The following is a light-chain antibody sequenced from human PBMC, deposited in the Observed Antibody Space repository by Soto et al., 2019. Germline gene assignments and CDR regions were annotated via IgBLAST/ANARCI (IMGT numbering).Light chain of an antibody. CDR3: MQAQQTPPT. V-gene: IGKV2-28*01. Sequence: DIVMTQSPLSLPVTPGEPASISCNSSQSLLQSNGYNYLDWYLQKPGQSPQLLIYFGSYRASGVPARFSGSGSGTDFTLKIRSVAAEDVAIYYCMQAQQTPPTFGQGTKVEIK. CDR2: FGS. J-gene: IGKJ1*01. CDR1: QSLLQSNGYNY.